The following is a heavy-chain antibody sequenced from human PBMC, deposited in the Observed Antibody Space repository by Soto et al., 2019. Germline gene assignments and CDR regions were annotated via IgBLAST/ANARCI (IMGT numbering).Heavy chain of an antibody. D-gene: IGHD1-1*01. CDR3: ASWHEREHAYDV. CDR1: GLTVSGKKY. CDR2: LYDVDGS. J-gene: IGHJ3*01. V-gene: IGHV3-53*01. Sequence: DVQLVESGGGLIQPGESLRLSCAAFGLTVSGKKYVAWVRQAPGKVLEWVSVLYDVDGSFYADSVKGRFTTSSDSSKTTVYLQMNGLRPDDTAVYYCASWHEREHAYDVWGQGTTVTVSS.